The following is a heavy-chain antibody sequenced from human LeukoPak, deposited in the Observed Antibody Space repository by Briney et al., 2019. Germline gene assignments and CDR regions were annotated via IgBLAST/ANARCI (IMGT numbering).Heavy chain of an antibody. Sequence: GGSLRLSCAASGFTFSSYGMHWVRQAPGKGLEWVAVISYDGSNKYYADSVKGRSTISRDNSKNTLYLQMNSLRAEDTAVYYCAKDMGHGSARYLDYWGQGTLVTVSS. V-gene: IGHV3-30*18. CDR1: GFTFSSYG. CDR3: AKDMGHGSARYLDY. CDR2: ISYDGSNK. J-gene: IGHJ4*02. D-gene: IGHD3-10*01.